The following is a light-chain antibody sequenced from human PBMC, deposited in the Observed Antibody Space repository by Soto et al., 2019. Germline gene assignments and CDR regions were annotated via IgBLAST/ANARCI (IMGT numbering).Light chain of an antibody. Sequence: IVLTQSPATLSLSPGDRATLSCSASQNISTSLSCYQHKPGQPPRLLIYDAYNMASGIPARFSDRGSGTDFTLTISSLEPEDLAVYYCQPTSNWAVTFGPGTKVDIK. J-gene: IGKJ3*01. CDR3: QPTSNWAVT. CDR2: DAY. V-gene: IGKV3-11*01. CDR1: QNISTS.